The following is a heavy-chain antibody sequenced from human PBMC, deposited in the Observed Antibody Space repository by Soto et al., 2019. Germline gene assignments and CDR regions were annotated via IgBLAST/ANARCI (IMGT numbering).Heavy chain of an antibody. J-gene: IGHJ4*02. CDR3: AKGIYSYGYNSFDY. D-gene: IGHD5-18*01. V-gene: IGHV3-23*01. CDR2: ISGSGDST. Sequence: EVQLLESGGGLVQPGGSLRLSCAASGFTFSSYVMSWVRQAPGKGLEWVSAISGSGDSTYDADSVKGRFTISRDNSKNTLYLQMNSLRAEDTAVYYCAKGIYSYGYNSFDYWSQGTLVTVSS. CDR1: GFTFSSYV.